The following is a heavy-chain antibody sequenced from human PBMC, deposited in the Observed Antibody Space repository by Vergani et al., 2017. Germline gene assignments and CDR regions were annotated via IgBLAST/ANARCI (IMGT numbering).Heavy chain of an antibody. Sequence: EVQLLESGGGLVQPGGSLRLSCAASGFTVSSNYMSWVRQAPGKGLEWVSVIYSGGSTYYADSVKGRFTISRDDSKNTLYLQMNSLKTEDTAVYYCTAPGSHYYDSSGYYYGFDFDYWGQGTLVTVSS. J-gene: IGHJ4*02. V-gene: IGHV3-66*01. CDR1: GFTVSSNY. CDR2: IYSGGST. D-gene: IGHD3-22*01. CDR3: TAPGSHYYDSSGYYYGFDFDY.